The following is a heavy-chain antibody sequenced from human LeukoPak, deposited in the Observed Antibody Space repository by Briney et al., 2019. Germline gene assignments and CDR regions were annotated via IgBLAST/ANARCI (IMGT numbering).Heavy chain of an antibody. Sequence: EASVKVSCKASGYRFTHYYIHWVRQAPGQGLEWMGWINPSSGATEYGKKFQGRVTMTRDTSITTAYMEVTRLRSDDTAVYYCARDLTGGASYWGQGTLVTVSS. J-gene: IGHJ4*02. CDR3: ARDLTGGASY. D-gene: IGHD7-27*01. V-gene: IGHV1-2*02. CDR1: GYRFTHYY. CDR2: INPSSGAT.